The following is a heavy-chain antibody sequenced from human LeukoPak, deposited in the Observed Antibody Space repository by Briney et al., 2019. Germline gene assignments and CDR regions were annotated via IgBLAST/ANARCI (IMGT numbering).Heavy chain of an antibody. V-gene: IGHV1-2*02. CDR2: INPNSGGT. CDR3: ARAGGYNPPYFDY. J-gene: IGHJ4*02. D-gene: IGHD5-24*01. Sequence: GASVKVSCKASGYTFTSYGISWVRQAPGQGLEWMGWINPNSGGTNYAQKFQGRVTMTRDTSISTAYMELSRLRSDDTAVYYCARAGGYNPPYFDYWGQGTLVTVSS. CDR1: GYTFTSYG.